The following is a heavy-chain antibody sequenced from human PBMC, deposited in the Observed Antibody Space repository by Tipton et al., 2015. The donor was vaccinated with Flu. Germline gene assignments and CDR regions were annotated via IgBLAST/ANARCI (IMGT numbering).Heavy chain of an antibody. J-gene: IGHJ4*02. D-gene: IGHD3-22*01. CDR2: ISAYSGDP. CDR1: GYTFTNYG. Sequence: QVQLVQSGAEVKKPGASVKVSCKASGYTFTNYGVSWVRQAPGQGLEWMGWISAYSGDPIYAQKFQGRVTMTTDTSTSTAYMELKSLRSDDTAVYYCARDLYSYDSGGSYQEGYFDYWGQGTLVTVSS. CDR3: ARDLYSYDSGGSYQEGYFDY. V-gene: IGHV1-18*01.